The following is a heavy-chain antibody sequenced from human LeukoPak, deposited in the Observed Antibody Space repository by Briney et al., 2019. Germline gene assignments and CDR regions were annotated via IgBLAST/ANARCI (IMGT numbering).Heavy chain of an antibody. Sequence: GGSLRLSCAASGFTFSSYGMHWVRQAPGKGLEWVAFIRYDGSNKYYADSVKGRFTISRDNSKNTLYLQMNSLRAEDTAVYYCAKAARVQIRFLEWLYYMDVWGKGTTVTVSS. D-gene: IGHD3-3*01. CDR1: GFTFSSYG. CDR2: IRYDGSNK. J-gene: IGHJ6*03. V-gene: IGHV3-30*02. CDR3: AKAARVQIRFLEWLYYMDV.